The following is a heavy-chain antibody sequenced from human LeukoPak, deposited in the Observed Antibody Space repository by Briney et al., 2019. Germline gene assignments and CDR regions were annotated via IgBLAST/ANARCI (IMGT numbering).Heavy chain of an antibody. CDR3: FPMGGRIVGATDDFFYM. Sequence: SETLSLTCTVSGGSISSSCYHWGWIRQPPGKGLVWSGSSYYSRSTYYNPSLKSRVTISVDTSKNLFPQKLSSVTDAHTAVYYCFPMGGRIVGATDDFFYMWRKGKRVTVSS. V-gene: IGHV4-39*06. CDR1: GGSISSSCYH. J-gene: IGHJ3*02. CDR2: SYYSRST. D-gene: IGHD1-26*01.